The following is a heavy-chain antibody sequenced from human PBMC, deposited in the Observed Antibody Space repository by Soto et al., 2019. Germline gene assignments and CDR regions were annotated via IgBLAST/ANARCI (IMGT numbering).Heavy chain of an antibody. CDR3: ARDRAYYDILTGYYIDY. CDR1: GFTFSSYW. CDR2: IMQYGSEK. D-gene: IGHD3-9*01. J-gene: IGHJ4*02. Sequence: PGGSLRLSCAASGFTFSSYWMSWVRQAPGKGLKWVANIMQYGSEKFYLDFVKGRFTISRDYAKNSLYLQMNSLRAEDTVVYYCARDRAYYDILTGYYIDYWGQGTLVTVSS. V-gene: IGHV3-7*01.